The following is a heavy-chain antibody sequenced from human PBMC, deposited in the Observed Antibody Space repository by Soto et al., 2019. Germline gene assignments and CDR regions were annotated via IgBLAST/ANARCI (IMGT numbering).Heavy chain of an antibody. V-gene: IGHV4-59*01. J-gene: IGHJ4*02. CDR1: NGSISTYY. CDR3: ARSRSTRQPFDY. Sequence: SETLSLTCTVSNGSISTYYWSWIRQPPGRSLEWIGHIYYTGSPTYNPSLKSRVTISENTSKKTVSLTLISVTAEDTAVYYCARSRSTRQPFDYWGRGTLVTVSS. CDR2: IYYTGSP. D-gene: IGHD5-12*01.